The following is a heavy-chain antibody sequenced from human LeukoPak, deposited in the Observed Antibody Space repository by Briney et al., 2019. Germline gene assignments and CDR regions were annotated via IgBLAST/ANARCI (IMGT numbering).Heavy chain of an antibody. CDR2: INPNSGGT. D-gene: IGHD3-16*02. V-gene: IGHV1-2*02. Sequence: ASVKVSCKASGYTFTGYYMHWVRQAPGQGLEWMGWINPNSGGTNYVQKFQGRVTMTRDTSISTAYMELSRLRSDDTAVYYCARGGYYDYVWGTYRYFDYWGQGTLVTVSS. J-gene: IGHJ4*02. CDR1: GYTFTGYY. CDR3: ARGGYYDYVWGTYRYFDY.